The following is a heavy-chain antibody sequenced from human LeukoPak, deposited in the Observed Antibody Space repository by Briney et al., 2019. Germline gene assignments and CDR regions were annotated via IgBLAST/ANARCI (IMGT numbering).Heavy chain of an antibody. V-gene: IGHV4-30-4*07. Sequence: PSETLSLTCAVSGGSISSGGYSWSWIRQPPGKGLEWIGYIYYSGSTYYNPSLKSRVTISVDTSKNQFSLKLSSVTAADTAVYYCARAESGYDLLKFFNYYYYYMDVWGKGTTVTVSS. CDR1: GGSISSGGYS. CDR2: IYYSGST. J-gene: IGHJ6*03. D-gene: IGHD5-12*01. CDR3: ARAESGYDLLKFFNYYYYYMDV.